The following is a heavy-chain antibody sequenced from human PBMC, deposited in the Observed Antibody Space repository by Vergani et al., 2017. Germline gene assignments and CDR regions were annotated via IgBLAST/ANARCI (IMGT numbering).Heavy chain of an antibody. D-gene: IGHD6-13*01. J-gene: IGHJ4*02. CDR2: ISGNNDDV. CDR1: GFTFSHYS. Sequence: EVQLVESGGGLVKPGGSLRLSCVASGFTFSHYSMNWVRQAPGKGLEWVSSISGNNDDVYYADSVKGRFTISRDNAKNSLYLDMSSLRAEDTAVYYCAKAMSYSSSWYYFDYWGQGTLVTVSS. CDR3: AKAMSYSSSWYYFDY. V-gene: IGHV3-21*01.